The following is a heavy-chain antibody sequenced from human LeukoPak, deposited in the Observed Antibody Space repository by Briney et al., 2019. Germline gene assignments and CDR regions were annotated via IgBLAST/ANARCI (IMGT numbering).Heavy chain of an antibody. Sequence: ASVKVSCKASGYSFTSFDINWVRQASGQGPEWMGWMSPNSDNTAYAQKFQGKVTMTRNTSISTAHMELSSLKSEDTAVYYCARGNWNYGEGIDYWGQGTLVTVSS. CDR2: MSPNSDNT. V-gene: IGHV1-8*01. J-gene: IGHJ4*02. CDR1: GYSFTSFD. D-gene: IGHD1-7*01. CDR3: ARGNWNYGEGIDY.